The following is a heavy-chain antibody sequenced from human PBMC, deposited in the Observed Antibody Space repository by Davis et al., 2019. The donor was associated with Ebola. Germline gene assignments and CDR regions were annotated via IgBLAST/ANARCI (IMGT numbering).Heavy chain of an antibody. D-gene: IGHD1-26*01. CDR1: GFTFSSYA. V-gene: IGHV3-23*01. Sequence: GESLKISCAASGFTFSSYAMSWVRQAPGKGLEWVSAISGSGGSTYYADSVKGRFTISRDNSKNTLYLQMNSLRAEDTAVYYCAKAPGRNYYYYYMNVWGKGTTVTVSS. CDR2: ISGSGGST. CDR3: AKAPGRNYYYYYMNV. J-gene: IGHJ6*03.